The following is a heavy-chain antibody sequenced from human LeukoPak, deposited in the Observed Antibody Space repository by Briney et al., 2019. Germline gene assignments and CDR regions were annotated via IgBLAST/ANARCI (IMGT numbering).Heavy chain of an antibody. Sequence: GASXXXXXKASGYTFTNYDINWVRQATGQGLEWMGWMNPYSGNTGYAQKFQGRVTMTRNTSISTAYMELSGLRSEDTAVYYCARGRRDCSTSTCSYYFDYWGQGTLVTVSS. CDR3: ARGRRDCSTSTCSYYFDY. D-gene: IGHD2-2*01. CDR1: GYTFTNYD. CDR2: MNPYSGNT. J-gene: IGHJ4*02. V-gene: IGHV1-8*01.